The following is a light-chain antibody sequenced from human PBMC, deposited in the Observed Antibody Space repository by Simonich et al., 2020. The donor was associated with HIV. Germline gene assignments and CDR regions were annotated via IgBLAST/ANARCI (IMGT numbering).Light chain of an antibody. CDR1: QGISSY. J-gene: IGKJ4*01. V-gene: IGKV1-9*01. Sequence: DIQLTQSPSFLSASVGDRVTITCSASQGISSYLAWYQQKPGKAPKPLIYAASTLQSGVPSRLSGSGSGTEFTLTVRGLQPEDFATYYCQQSYSTWLTFGGGTKVEIK. CDR2: AAS. CDR3: QQSYSTWLT.